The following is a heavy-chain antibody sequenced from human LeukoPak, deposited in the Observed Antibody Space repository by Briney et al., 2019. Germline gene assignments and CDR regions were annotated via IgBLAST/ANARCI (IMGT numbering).Heavy chain of an antibody. CDR3: ARGGYDSNPDY. D-gene: IGHD3-22*01. J-gene: IGHJ4*02. Sequence: SETLSLTCTVSGGSISSSSYYWGWIRQPPGRGLEWIGSIYYSGSTYYNPSLKSRVTISVDTSKNQFSLKLSSVTAADTAVYYCARGGYDSNPDYWGQGTLVTVSS. V-gene: IGHV4-39*07. CDR1: GGSISSSSYY. CDR2: IYYSGST.